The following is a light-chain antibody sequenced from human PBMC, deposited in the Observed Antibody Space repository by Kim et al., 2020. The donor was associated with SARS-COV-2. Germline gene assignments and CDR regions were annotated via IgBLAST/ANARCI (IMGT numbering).Light chain of an antibody. V-gene: IGKV1-12*01. CDR3: QQSNSFPLT. Sequence: ASVGYRVTITCRASQGISSWLAWYQQKPGKAPKLLIYTSSSLQSEVPSRFSGSGSGTDFTLTITSLQPEDFATYYCQQSNSFPLTFGGGTKVDIK. J-gene: IGKJ4*01. CDR2: TSS. CDR1: QGISSW.